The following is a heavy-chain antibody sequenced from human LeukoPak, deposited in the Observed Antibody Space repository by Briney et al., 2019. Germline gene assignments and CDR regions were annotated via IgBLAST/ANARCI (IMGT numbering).Heavy chain of an antibody. CDR3: ARHLDTAIGY. J-gene: IGHJ4*02. D-gene: IGHD5-18*01. V-gene: IGHV4-4*07. Sequence: PSETLSLTCTVSGGSISSSYWSWIRQPAGKGLEWIGRMYISGNTNYNPSLENRVTMSLDTAKNQFSLKLGSVTAADTAVYYCARHLDTAIGYWGQGTLVTVSS. CDR2: MYISGNT. CDR1: GGSISSSY.